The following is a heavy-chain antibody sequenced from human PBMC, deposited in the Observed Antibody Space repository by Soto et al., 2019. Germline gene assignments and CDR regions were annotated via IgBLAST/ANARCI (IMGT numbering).Heavy chain of an antibody. D-gene: IGHD3-3*01. Sequence: QVQLVQSGAEVKKPGSSVKVSCKASGGTFRGYGISWVRQAPGQGLEWMGGVIPILASTYYAQDFQGRITITADESTSTVYIALRRLRSDDPAVYYCERGAGIVGVVDCDYWGQGTLVTVSS. CDR1: GGTFRGYG. J-gene: IGHJ4*02. CDR2: VIPILAST. CDR3: ERGAGIVGVVDCDY. V-gene: IGHV1-69*12.